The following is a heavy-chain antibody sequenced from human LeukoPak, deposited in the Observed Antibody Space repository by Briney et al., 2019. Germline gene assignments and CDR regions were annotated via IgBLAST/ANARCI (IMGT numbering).Heavy chain of an antibody. V-gene: IGHV3-74*01. J-gene: IGHJ4*02. Sequence: PGGSLRLSCAASGFTSSSYWMHWVRQAPGKGLVWVSRVNSDGSSTSYADSVKGRFTISRDNAKNTLYLQMNSLRAEDTAVYYCARDPTYYYDSSGYIDYWGQGTLVTVSS. D-gene: IGHD3-22*01. CDR3: ARDPTYYYDSSGYIDY. CDR1: GFTSSSYW. CDR2: VNSDGSST.